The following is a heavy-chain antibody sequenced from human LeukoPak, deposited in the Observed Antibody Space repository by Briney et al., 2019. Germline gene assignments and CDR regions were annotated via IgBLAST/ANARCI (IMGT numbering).Heavy chain of an antibody. D-gene: IGHD3-10*01. V-gene: IGHV3-64*01. CDR2: ISRNGDST. CDR1: GFTLSNYA. CDR3: ARDGWFGEAFSYYYYMDV. Sequence: GGSLRLSCAASGFTLSNYAIHWVRQAPGKGLEYVSAISRNGDSTFYANSVEGRFTISRDNSKNTLYLQMGSVTTEDMAVYYCARDGWFGEAFSYYYYMDVWGKGTTVTVSS. J-gene: IGHJ6*03.